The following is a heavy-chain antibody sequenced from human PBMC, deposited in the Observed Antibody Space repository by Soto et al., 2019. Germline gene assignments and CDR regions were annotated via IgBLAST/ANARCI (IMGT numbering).Heavy chain of an antibody. J-gene: IGHJ4*02. D-gene: IGHD6-13*01. V-gene: IGHV3-74*01. CDR3: ARDLDHPAAAGDY. CDR2: INSYGSST. Sequence: GGSLRLSCAASGFTFSSYWMHWVRQAPGKGLVWVSRINSYGSSTSYAESVKGRFTISRDNAKNTLYLQMNSLRAEGTAVYYCARDLDHPAAAGDYWGQGTLVTVSS. CDR1: GFTFSSYW.